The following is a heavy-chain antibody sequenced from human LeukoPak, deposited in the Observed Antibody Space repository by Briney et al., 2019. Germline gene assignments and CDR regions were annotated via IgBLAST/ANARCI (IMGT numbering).Heavy chain of an antibody. D-gene: IGHD6-13*01. CDR3: ASTGIAAAGTFDY. Sequence: PGGSLRLSCAASGFTFSDYYMSWIRQAPGKGLEWVSYISSSGSTIYYADCVKGRFTISRDNAKNSLYLQMNSLRAEDTAVYYCASTGIAAAGTFDYWGQGTLVTVSS. V-gene: IGHV3-11*01. CDR2: ISSSGSTI. CDR1: GFTFSDYY. J-gene: IGHJ4*02.